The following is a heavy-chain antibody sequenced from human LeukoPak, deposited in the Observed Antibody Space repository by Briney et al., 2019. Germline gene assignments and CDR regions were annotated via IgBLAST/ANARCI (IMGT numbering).Heavy chain of an antibody. D-gene: IGHD2-2*01. CDR2: ISAYNGNT. CDR1: GYTFTSYG. Sequence: GASVKVSCKASGYTFTSYGISWVRQAPGQGLEWMGWISAYNGNTNYAQKFQGRVTMTRNTSISTAYMELSSLRSEDTAVYYCARDNRGPAAIDYWGQGTLVTVSS. J-gene: IGHJ4*02. V-gene: IGHV1-18*01. CDR3: ARDNRGPAAIDY.